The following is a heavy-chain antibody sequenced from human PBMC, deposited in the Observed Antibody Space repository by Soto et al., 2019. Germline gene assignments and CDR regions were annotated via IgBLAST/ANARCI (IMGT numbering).Heavy chain of an antibody. CDR1: GDSVSSNSAA. CDR2: TYYRSKWYN. D-gene: IGHD3-22*01. CDR3: ARSVYYYDSSGYYVYYYYYGMDV. V-gene: IGHV6-1*01. Sequence: PSQTLSLTCAISGDSVSSNSAAWNWIRQSPSRGLEWLGRTYYRSKWYNDYAVSVKSRITINPDTSKNQFSLQLNSVTPEDTAVYYCARSVYYYDSSGYYVYYYYYGMDVWGQRTTVTVSS. J-gene: IGHJ6*02.